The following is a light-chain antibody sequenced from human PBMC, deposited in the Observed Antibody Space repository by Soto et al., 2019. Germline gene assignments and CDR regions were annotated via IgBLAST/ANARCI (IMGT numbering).Light chain of an antibody. J-gene: IGLJ1*01. CDR1: SSDVGAYNY. Sequence: QYVLTQPASVSGSPGQSITISCTGTSSDVGAYNYVSWYQHHPGKVPKLLIYEVTNRPSGVSDRFSGSKSGNTASLTISGLQAEDEADYYCSSKRDSSTIFVFGTGTKVT. CDR3: SSKRDSSTIFV. V-gene: IGLV2-14*01. CDR2: EVT.